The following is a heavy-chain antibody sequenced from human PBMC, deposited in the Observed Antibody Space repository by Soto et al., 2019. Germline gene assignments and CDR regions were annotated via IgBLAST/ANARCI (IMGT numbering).Heavy chain of an antibody. CDR2: IYYSGST. CDR1: GGSISSGDYY. CDR3: ARGHYYDSSGYYYGFDY. J-gene: IGHJ4*02. D-gene: IGHD3-22*01. Sequence: PSETLSLTCTVSGGSISSGDYYWSWIRQTPGKGLEWIGYIYYSGSTYYNPSLKSRVTISVDTSKNQFSLKLSSVTAADTAVYYCARGHYYDSSGYYYGFDYWGQGTLVTVSS. V-gene: IGHV4-30-4*01.